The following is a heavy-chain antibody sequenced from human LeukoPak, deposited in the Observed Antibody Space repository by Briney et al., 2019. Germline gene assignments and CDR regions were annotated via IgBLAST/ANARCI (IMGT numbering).Heavy chain of an antibody. CDR1: GFTFSSNT. Sequence: GGSLRLSCAASGFTFSSNTMHWVRQAPGKGLEWVANIKQDGSEKYYVDSVKGRFTISRDNAKNSLYLQMNSLRAEDTAVYYCARDGQYQLLSSDYWGQGTLVTVSS. CDR3: ARDGQYQLLSSDY. D-gene: IGHD2-2*01. J-gene: IGHJ4*02. CDR2: IKQDGSEK. V-gene: IGHV3-7*01.